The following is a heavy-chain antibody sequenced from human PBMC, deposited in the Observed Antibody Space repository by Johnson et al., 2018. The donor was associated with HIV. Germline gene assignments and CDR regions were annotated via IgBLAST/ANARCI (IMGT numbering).Heavy chain of an antibody. D-gene: IGHD5-24*01. Sequence: QVQLVESGGGLVQPGGSLRLSCAASGFTFSDYAIHWVRQAPGKGLEWVAVISYDGSNNYYAVSVKGRFTLLRDNSKTTLYLQMNSLTGEDTAVYYCARGIDGSAQNSDAFDIWGQGTMVTVSS. V-gene: IGHV3-30-3*01. CDR1: GFTFSDYA. CDR2: ISYDGSNN. J-gene: IGHJ3*02. CDR3: ARGIDGSAQNSDAFDI.